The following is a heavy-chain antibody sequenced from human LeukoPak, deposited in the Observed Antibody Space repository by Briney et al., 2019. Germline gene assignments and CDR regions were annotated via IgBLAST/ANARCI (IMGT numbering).Heavy chain of an antibody. CDR1: GGSFSGYY. V-gene: IGHV4-34*01. CDR2: INHSGST. Sequence: SETLSLTCAVYGGSFSGYYWSWIRQPPGKGLEWIGEINHSGSTNYNPSLKSRVTISVDTSKNQFSLKLSSVTAADTAVYYCARGLAVRRAAAIGRYYFDYWGQGTLVTVSS. D-gene: IGHD6-6*01. CDR3: ARGLAVRRAAAIGRYYFDY. J-gene: IGHJ4*02.